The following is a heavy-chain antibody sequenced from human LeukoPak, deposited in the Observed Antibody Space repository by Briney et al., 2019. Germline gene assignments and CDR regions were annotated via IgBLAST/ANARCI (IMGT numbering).Heavy chain of an antibody. Sequence: ASVKVSCKASGYTFTVYYKHWVRQAPGQGLEWMGWINPNSGGTNYAQKFQGRVTMTSDTSTTTVYLELSSLRSDDTAVFYCARTVYGAGSYYISWGQGTLVTVSS. CDR2: INPNSGGT. CDR1: GYTFTVYY. CDR3: ARTVYGAGSYYIS. V-gene: IGHV1-2*02. J-gene: IGHJ4*02. D-gene: IGHD3-10*01.